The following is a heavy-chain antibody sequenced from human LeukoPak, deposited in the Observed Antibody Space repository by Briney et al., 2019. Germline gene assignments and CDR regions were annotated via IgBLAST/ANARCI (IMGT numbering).Heavy chain of an antibody. CDR2: ISSTGDYI. J-gene: IGHJ4*02. CDR3: ARDKGAVDYFDY. D-gene: IGHD4-23*01. Sequence: GGSLRLSCAASGFTFSSFTMNWVRQAPGKGLEWVSSISSTGDYIFYADPVKGRFTISRDNAKNSLYLQMNSLRAEDTALYYCARDKGAVDYFDYWGQGTLVTVSS. CDR1: GFTFSSFT. V-gene: IGHV3-21*01.